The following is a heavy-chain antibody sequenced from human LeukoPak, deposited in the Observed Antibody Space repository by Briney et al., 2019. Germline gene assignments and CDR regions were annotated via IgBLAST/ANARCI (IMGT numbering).Heavy chain of an antibody. CDR3: ARDTAYDSSGYYYVY. D-gene: IGHD3-22*01. V-gene: IGHV1-18*01. Sequence: GASVKVSCKASGYTFTSYGISWVRQAPGQGLEWMGWISAYNGNTNYAQKLQGRVTMTTDTSTSTAYMELGSLRSDDTAVYYCARDTAYDSSGYYYVYWGQGTLVTVSS. J-gene: IGHJ4*02. CDR2: ISAYNGNT. CDR1: GYTFTSYG.